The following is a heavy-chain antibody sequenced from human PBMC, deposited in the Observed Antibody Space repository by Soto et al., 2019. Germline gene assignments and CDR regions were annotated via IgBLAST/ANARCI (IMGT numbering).Heavy chain of an antibody. J-gene: IGHJ5*02. CDR1: GGSINSGGYY. D-gene: IGHD6-13*01. CDR3: ARGVYP. Sequence: QVQLQESGPGLVKPSQTLSLTCTVSGGSINSGGYYWSWIRQHPGKGLEWIGYIYNSVITYYNPSLKSRVTISLNTSENQFSLKLSSVTAADTAVYDCARGVYPWGQGTLVTVSS. V-gene: IGHV4-31*03. CDR2: IYNSVIT.